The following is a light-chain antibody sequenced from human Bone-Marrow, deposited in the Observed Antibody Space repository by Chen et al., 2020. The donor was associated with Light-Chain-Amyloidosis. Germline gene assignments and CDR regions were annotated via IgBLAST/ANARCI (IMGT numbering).Light chain of an antibody. V-gene: IGKV3-11*01. CDR2: DAS. J-gene: IGKJ2*01. CDR1: QSITTY. CDR3: QQRSRWPPHT. Sequence: DIVLTQSPATLFLSPGERATLSCRASQSITTYLACYQQKPGQAPRLLIHDASIRATGTPARFSGSGSGTDFILTISNLEPEDYALYFCQQRSRWPPHTFGQGTMLEIK.